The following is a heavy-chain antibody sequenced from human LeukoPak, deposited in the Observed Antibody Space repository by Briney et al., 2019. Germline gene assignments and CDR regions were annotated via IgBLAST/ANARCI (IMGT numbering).Heavy chain of an antibody. J-gene: IGHJ4*02. V-gene: IGHV1-24*01. D-gene: IGHD3-10*01. Sequence: ASVKVSCKVSGYTLTELSMHWVRQAPGKGLEWMGGFDPEDGETIYAQKFQGRVTMTEDTSTDTAYMELHSLTSEDTAVYYCARGRGGTVVRGYLDYWGQGTLVTVSS. CDR1: GYTLTELS. CDR2: FDPEDGET. CDR3: ARGRGGTVVRGYLDY.